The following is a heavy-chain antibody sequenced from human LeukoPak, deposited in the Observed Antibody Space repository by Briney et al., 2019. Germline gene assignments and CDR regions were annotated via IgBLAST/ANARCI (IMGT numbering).Heavy chain of an antibody. CDR1: GYTFTGYY. Sequence: ASVKVSCKASGYTFTGYYMHWVRQAPGQGLEWMGWINPNSGGTNYAQKFQGRVTMTRDTSISTVYMELSSLRSEDTAVYYCAREVPAYAFDIWGQGTMVTVSS. V-gene: IGHV1-2*02. J-gene: IGHJ3*02. CDR2: INPNSGGT. CDR3: AREVPAYAFDI.